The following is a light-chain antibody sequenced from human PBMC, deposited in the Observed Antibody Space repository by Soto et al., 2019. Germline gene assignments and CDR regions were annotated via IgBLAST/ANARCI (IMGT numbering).Light chain of an antibody. CDR1: QTASSS. V-gene: IGKV3-11*01. Sequence: EIVLTQSPATLSLSPGERATLSCRASQTASSSLAWYQQKPGQAPRLLIYEVSNRATGIPARFSGSGSGADFTLTISSLEPGDFALYYCQQHINWPLTFGGGTKV. CDR3: QQHINWPLT. J-gene: IGKJ4*01. CDR2: EVS.